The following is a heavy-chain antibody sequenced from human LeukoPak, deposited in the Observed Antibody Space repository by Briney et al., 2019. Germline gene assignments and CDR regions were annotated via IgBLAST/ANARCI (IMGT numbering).Heavy chain of an antibody. Sequence: SETLSLTCTVSGYSISSGYYWGWIRQPPGKGLEWIGSIYHSGSTYYNPSLKSRVTISVDTSKNQFSLKLCSVTAADTAVYYCASHKVIVVVNVWGKGTTVTVSS. D-gene: IGHD2-15*01. J-gene: IGHJ6*04. CDR1: GYSISSGYY. CDR2: IYHSGST. V-gene: IGHV4-38-2*02. CDR3: ASHKVIVVVNV.